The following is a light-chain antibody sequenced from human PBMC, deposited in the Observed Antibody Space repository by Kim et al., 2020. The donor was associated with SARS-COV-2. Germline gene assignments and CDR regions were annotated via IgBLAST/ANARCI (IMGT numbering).Light chain of an antibody. J-gene: IGKJ5*01. V-gene: IGKV3-15*01. CDR3: QQYAYWRA. CDR2: GAS. CDR1: QSISSS. Sequence: EIVMTQSPATLSLSPGERATLSCRASQSISSSLAWYQQKPGQAPRVLIYGASARATDIPARFSGSGSGTEFTLTISNLQSEDFAVYYCQQYAYWRAFGQGTRLEIK.